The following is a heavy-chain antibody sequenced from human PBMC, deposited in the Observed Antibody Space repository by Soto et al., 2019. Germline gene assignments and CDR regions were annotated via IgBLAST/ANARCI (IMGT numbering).Heavy chain of an antibody. J-gene: IGHJ3*02. CDR3: ARSITIFGVVIHDAFDI. CDR2: IYYSGST. CDR1: CDSVPSGNFY. V-gene: IGHV4-61*01. D-gene: IGHD3-3*01. Sequence: SETPSLTCTVSCDSVPSGNFYWGWVRQPPGKGLEWIRHIYYSGSTNYSPSLKSRVTISLDTSKNQFSLKLSSVTAADTAVYYCARSITIFGVVIHDAFDIWGQGTMVTVSS.